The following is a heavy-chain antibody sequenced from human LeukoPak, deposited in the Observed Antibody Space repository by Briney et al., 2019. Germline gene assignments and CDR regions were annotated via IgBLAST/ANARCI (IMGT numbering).Heavy chain of an antibody. CDR1: GYTFISYQ. CDR3: ARKGSSSCFDY. CDR2: INPTGGST. V-gene: IGHV1-46*01. J-gene: IGHJ4*02. D-gene: IGHD6-6*01. Sequence: GASVKVSCKASGYTFISYQMHWVRQAPGQGLERMGIINPTGGSTSHAQKFQGRVTMTRDTSTSTVYMELSSLRSEDTAVYYCARKGSSSCFDYWGQGTLVTVSS.